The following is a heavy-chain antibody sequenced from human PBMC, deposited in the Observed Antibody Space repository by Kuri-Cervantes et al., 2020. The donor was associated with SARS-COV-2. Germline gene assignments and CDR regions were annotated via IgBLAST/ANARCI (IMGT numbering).Heavy chain of an antibody. J-gene: IGHJ4*02. CDR2: IIPFFGTP. Sequence: SVKVSCKASGATFSTYGFSWVRQAPGQGLEWMGGIIPFFGTPNYAQKFEGRVTITADESTSTAYMEMSSLRFEDTAVYYCARTYYYASSGYLETYYFDYWGQGTLVTVSS. CDR3: ARTYYYASSGYLETYYFDY. CDR1: GATFSTYG. V-gene: IGHV1-69*13. D-gene: IGHD3-22*01.